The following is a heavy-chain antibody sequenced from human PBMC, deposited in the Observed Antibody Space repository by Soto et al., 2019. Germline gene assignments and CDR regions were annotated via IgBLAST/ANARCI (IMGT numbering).Heavy chain of an antibody. V-gene: IGHV4-59*08. J-gene: IGHJ4*02. Sequence: SETLSFTCTVSGGSISSYYWSWIRQPPGKGLEWIGYIYYSGSTNYNPSLKSRVTISVDTSKNQFSLKLSSVTAADTAVYYCARQRNDFWSDYFDYWGQGTLVTVSS. CDR2: IYYSGST. CDR3: ARQRNDFWSDYFDY. CDR1: GGSISSYY. D-gene: IGHD3-3*01.